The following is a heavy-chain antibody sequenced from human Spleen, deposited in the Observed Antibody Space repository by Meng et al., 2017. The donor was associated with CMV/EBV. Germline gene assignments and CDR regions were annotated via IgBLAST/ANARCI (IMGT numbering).Heavy chain of an antibody. V-gene: IGHV2-5*01. D-gene: IGHD1-26*01. CDR1: GFSLSTRGVG. CDR2: IYWNDDK. CDR3: ARGDIMGANFDY. Sequence: SGPTLVKPTQPLTLTCTFSGFSLSTRGVGVGWIRQPPGKALEWLALIYWNDDKRYSPSLKSRLTITKDTSKNQVVLTMTNMDPVDTATYYCARGDIMGANFDYWGQGALVTVSS. J-gene: IGHJ4*02.